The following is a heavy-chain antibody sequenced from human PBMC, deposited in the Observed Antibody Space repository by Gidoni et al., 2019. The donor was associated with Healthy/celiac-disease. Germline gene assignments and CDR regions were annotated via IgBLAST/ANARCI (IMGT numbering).Heavy chain of an antibody. CDR2: INSDGIST. CDR1: GFTFSSYW. D-gene: IGHD3-3*01. CDR3: VGRMRYFWSGYYENWFDP. J-gene: IGHJ5*02. V-gene: IGHV3-74*01. Sequence: EVQLVESGGGLVQPGGSLRLACAAYGFTFSSYWMHWVRQAPGKGLVWVSRINSDGISTSYADSVKGRFTISRDNAKNTLYLQMNSLRAEDTAVYYCVGRMRYFWSGYYENWFDPWGQGTLVTVSS.